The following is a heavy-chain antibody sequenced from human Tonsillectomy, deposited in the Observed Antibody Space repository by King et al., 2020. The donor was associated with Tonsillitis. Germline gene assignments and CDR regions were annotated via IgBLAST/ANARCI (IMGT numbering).Heavy chain of an antibody. D-gene: IGHD5-18*01. V-gene: IGHV3-23*04. CDR3: AKDRAAMITPTGSMDV. J-gene: IGHJ6*02. Sequence: VQLVESGGGLVQPGGSLRLSCTASTFTFSSYAMSWVRQAPGKGLELVSGISGSGGSTFSADSVKGRFTISRDNSKNTLYVQMNSLRAEDTALYYCAKDRAAMITPTGSMDVWGQGTTVTVSS. CDR1: TFTFSSYA. CDR2: ISGSGGST.